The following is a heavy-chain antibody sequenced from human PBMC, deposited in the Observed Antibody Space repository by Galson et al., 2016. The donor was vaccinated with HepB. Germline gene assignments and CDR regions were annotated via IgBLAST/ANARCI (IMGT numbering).Heavy chain of an antibody. CDR1: GDSVSSNSAA. D-gene: IGHD2-15*01. CDR3: ARVRCRPFRCQNWFDP. Sequence: CAISGDSVSSNSAAWTWIRQSPLRGLEWLGRTYYRSKWYNDYAVSVKSRISIHPDTSKNQFSLQLNSVTPEDKAVYYWARVRCRPFRCQNWFDPWGQGTRVTVAS. V-gene: IGHV6-1*01. CDR2: TYYRSKWYN. J-gene: IGHJ5*02.